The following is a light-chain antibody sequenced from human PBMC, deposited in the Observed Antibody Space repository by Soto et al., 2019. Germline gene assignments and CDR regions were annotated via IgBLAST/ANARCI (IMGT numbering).Light chain of an antibody. Sequence: QSVLTQPPSASGTPGQTVTISCSGSSSNIGSNTVNWYQQLPGTAPKLLMHSNDQRPSGVPDRFSGSKSGTSASLAISGLHSDDEADYYCGAWDDSLNGYVFGTGTKLTVL. CDR3: GAWDDSLNGYV. CDR2: SND. CDR1: SSNIGSNT. J-gene: IGLJ1*01. V-gene: IGLV1-44*01.